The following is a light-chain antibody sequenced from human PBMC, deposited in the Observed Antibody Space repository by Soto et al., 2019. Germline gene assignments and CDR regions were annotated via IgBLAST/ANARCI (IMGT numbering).Light chain of an antibody. CDR1: QSIDSY. Sequence: DIQMTQSPSSLSASVGDRVTITCRASQSIDSYLNWYQQKPGKAPKLLIYGAISLQGGVPSRFSGSGSGTDFTLTIRSLQLEDFATYYCQQSYSTPRTFGGGTKVEIK. J-gene: IGKJ4*01. CDR3: QQSYSTPRT. CDR2: GAI. V-gene: IGKV1-39*01.